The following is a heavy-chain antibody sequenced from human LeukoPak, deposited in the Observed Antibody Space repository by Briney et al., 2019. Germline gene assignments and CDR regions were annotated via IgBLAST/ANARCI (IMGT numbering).Heavy chain of an antibody. J-gene: IGHJ2*01. V-gene: IGHV4-39*01. D-gene: IGHD1-26*01. Sequence: SETLSLTCTVSGGSISSSSYYWGWIRQPPGKGLKWIGSIYYSGSTYYNPSLKSRVTISVDTSKNQFSLRLSSVTAADTAVYYCARGRIVGATWRWYFDLWGRGTLVTVSS. CDR2: IYYSGST. CDR1: GGSISSSSYY. CDR3: ARGRIVGATWRWYFDL.